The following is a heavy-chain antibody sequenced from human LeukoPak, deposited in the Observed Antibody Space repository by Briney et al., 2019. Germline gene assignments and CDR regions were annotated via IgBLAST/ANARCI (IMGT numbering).Heavy chain of an antibody. D-gene: IGHD6-19*01. V-gene: IGHV4-34*01. Sequence: SETLSLTCAVYGGSFSGYYWSWIRQPPGKGLEWIGEINHSGSTNYNPSLKSRVTISVDTSKNQFSLKLSSVTAADTAVYYCARSSGWYKYFQHWGQGTLVTVSS. CDR2: INHSGST. CDR3: ARSSGWYKYFQH. CDR1: GGSFSGYY. J-gene: IGHJ1*01.